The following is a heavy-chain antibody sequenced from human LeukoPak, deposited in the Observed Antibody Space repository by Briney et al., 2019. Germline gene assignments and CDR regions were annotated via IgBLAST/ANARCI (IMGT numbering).Heavy chain of an antibody. CDR1: GFTVSSNY. V-gene: IGHV3-53*01. J-gene: IGHJ6*03. CDR3: ASGSGSYRTPYYYMDV. D-gene: IGHD3-10*01. CDR2: IYSGGST. Sequence: PGGSLRLSCAASGFTVSSNYMSWVRQAPGKGLEWGSVIYSGGSTYYADSVKDRFTISRDNSKNTLYLQMNSLRAEDTAVYYCASGSGSYRTPYYYMDVWGTGTTVTVSS.